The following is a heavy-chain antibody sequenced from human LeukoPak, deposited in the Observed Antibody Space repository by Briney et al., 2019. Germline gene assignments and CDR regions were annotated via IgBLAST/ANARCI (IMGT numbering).Heavy chain of an antibody. Sequence: GGSLRLSCAASGCTFSSYAMHWVRQAPGKGLEWVGVISYDGSNKYYADSVKGRFTISRDNSKTTLYLQMNSLRAEDTAVYYCARVGSSSLDYWGQGTLVTVSS. CDR3: ARVGSSSLDY. D-gene: IGHD6-6*01. J-gene: IGHJ4*02. CDR1: GCTFSSYA. V-gene: IGHV3-30-3*01. CDR2: ISYDGSNK.